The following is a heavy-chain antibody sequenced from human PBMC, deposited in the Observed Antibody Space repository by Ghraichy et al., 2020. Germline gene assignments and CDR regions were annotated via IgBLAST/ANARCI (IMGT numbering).Heavy chain of an antibody. CDR2: ISSSGSTI. Sequence: GGSLRLSCAASGFTFSDYYMSWIRQAPGKGLEWVSYISSSGSTIYYADSVKGRFTISRDNAKNSLYLQMNSLRAEDTAVYYCARAPYYYDSSGYYYDYWGQGTLVTVSS. CDR3: ARAPYYYDSSGYYYDY. J-gene: IGHJ4*02. D-gene: IGHD3-22*01. CDR1: GFTFSDYY. V-gene: IGHV3-11*04.